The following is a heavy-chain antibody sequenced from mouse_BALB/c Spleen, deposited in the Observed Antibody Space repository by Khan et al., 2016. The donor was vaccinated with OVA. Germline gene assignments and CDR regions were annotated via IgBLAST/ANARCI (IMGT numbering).Heavy chain of an antibody. J-gene: IGHJ4*01. V-gene: IGHV9-3-1*01. D-gene: IGHD4-1*01. CDR2: INTYTGEP. CDR1: GYTFTNYG. CDR3: ARGELGGDAIDY. Sequence: QIQLVQSGPELKKPGETVKISCKASGYTFTNYGMNWVKQAPGKGLKWMGWINTYTGEPTYADDFKGRFAFSLETSARPAYLQINNLKNDDTSTYFCARGELGGDAIDYWGQGTSVTVSS.